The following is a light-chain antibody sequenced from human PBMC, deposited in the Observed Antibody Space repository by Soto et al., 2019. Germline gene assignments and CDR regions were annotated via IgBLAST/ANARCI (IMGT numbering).Light chain of an antibody. J-gene: IGKJ1*01. V-gene: IGKV1-5*01. CDR1: QSVSGW. Sequence: DTQMTQSPSTLSASVGDTVTVSWLASQSVSGWLAWYQQKPGEAPKLLIYDASALPRGVPSRFSGSGSGTKFTLTIASLQPDDFATYYCKQYETFSGTFGPGTKVDIK. CDR2: DAS. CDR3: KQYETFSGT.